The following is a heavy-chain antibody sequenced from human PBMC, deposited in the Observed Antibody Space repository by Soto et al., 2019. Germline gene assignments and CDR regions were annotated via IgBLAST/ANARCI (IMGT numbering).Heavy chain of an antibody. CDR2: TYYRSKWYN. J-gene: IGHJ6*02. D-gene: IGHD6-13*01. Sequence: PSQTLSLTCAISGDSVSSNSAAWNWIRQSPSRGLEWLGRTYYRSKWYNDYAVSVKSRITINPDTSKNQFSLQLNSVTPEDTAVYYCARAYGQQKYYYYYYGMDVWGQGNTVTVSS. CDR3: ARAYGQQKYYYYYYGMDV. V-gene: IGHV6-1*01. CDR1: GDSVSSNSAA.